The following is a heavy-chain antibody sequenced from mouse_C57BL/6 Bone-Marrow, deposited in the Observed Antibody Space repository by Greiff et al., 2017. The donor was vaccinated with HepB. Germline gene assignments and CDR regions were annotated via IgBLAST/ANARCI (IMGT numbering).Heavy chain of an antibody. D-gene: IGHD1-1*01. CDR1: GYTFTSYW. V-gene: IGHV1-55*01. J-gene: IGHJ2*01. CDR3: ARMPGSSYYFDD. CDR2: IYPGSGST. Sequence: QVQLQQSGAELVKPGASVKMSCKASGYTFTSYWITWVKQRPGQGLEWIGDIYPGSGSTNYNEKFKSKATLTVDTSSSTAYMQLSSLTSEDSAVYYCARMPGSSYYFDDWGQGTTLTVSS.